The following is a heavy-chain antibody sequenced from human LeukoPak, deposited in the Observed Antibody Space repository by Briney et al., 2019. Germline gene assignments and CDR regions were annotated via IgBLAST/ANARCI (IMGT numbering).Heavy chain of an antibody. CDR3: ARSNIDAFDI. Sequence: SETLSLTCAVYGGSFSGYYWSWIRQPPGKGLEWIGEINHSGSTNYNPSLKSRVTISVDTSKNQFSLKLSSVTAADTAVYYCARSNIDAFDIWGKGQMVTVSS. V-gene: IGHV4-34*01. CDR1: GGSFSGYY. CDR2: INHSGST. J-gene: IGHJ3*02. D-gene: IGHD2/OR15-2a*01.